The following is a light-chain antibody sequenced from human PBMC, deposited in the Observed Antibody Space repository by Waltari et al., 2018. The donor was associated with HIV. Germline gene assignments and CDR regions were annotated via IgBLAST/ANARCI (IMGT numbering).Light chain of an antibody. Sequence: DFVMTQSPDSLAVSLGERATINCKSSQSVLYSSNNKNYLGWYQQGPGQPPKLLIYWASMRESGVPDRFSGSGSGTDFTLTINSLQAEDVAVYYCQQYYNNPWTFGQGTKVEIK. J-gene: IGKJ1*01. CDR3: QQYYNNPWT. CDR1: QSVLYSSNNKNY. V-gene: IGKV4-1*01. CDR2: WAS.